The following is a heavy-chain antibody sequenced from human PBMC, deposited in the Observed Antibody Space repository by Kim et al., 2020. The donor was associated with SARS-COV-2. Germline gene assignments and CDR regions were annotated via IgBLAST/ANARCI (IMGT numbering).Heavy chain of an antibody. CDR1: GYTFTSYD. CDR2: MNPNSGNT. Sequence: ASVKVSCKASGYTFTSYDINWVRQATGQGLEWMGWMNPNSGNTGYAQKFQGRVTITRNTSISTADMELSSLRSEDTDVYYCASGLRGIAERVLEIVPASRGSNGCDPWGQGSMVTVSS. V-gene: IGHV1-8*01. J-gene: IGHJ5*02. D-gene: IGHD2-2*01. CDR3: ASGLRGIAERVLEIVPASRGSNGCDP.